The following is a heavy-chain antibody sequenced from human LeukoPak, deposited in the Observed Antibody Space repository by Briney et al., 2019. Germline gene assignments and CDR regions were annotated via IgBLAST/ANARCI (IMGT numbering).Heavy chain of an antibody. CDR2: IKQDGSEK. CDR1: GFTLSNYW. D-gene: IGHD3-16*01. J-gene: IGHJ4*02. CDR3: ARDYVLDY. V-gene: IGHV3-7*04. Sequence: VQPGRSLILSCAASGFTLSNYWMTWVRQAPGKGLEWVANIKQDGSEKKYVDSVKGRFTISRDNAKDSLYLQMNTLRAEDTAVYYCARDYVLDYWGQGTLVTVSS.